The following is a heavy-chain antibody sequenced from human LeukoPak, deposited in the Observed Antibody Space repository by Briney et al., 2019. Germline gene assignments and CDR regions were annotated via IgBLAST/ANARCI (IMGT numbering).Heavy chain of an antibody. J-gene: IGHJ5*02. CDR1: GFTFSSYA. CDR2: ISGSGGST. CDR3: AKGQVQWLVGWFDP. D-gene: IGHD6-19*01. V-gene: IGHV3-23*01. Sequence: GASLRLSCAASGFTFSSYAMSWVRQAPGKGLEWVSAISGSGGSTYYADSVKGRFTISRDNSKNTLYLQMNSLRAEDTAVYYCAKGQVQWLVGWFDPWGQGTLVTVSS.